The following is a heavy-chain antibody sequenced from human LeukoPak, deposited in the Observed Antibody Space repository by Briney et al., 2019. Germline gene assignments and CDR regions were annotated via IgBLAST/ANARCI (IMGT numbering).Heavy chain of an antibody. CDR2: ISSSRGST. J-gene: IGHJ4*02. Sequence: GGSLRLSCSASGFTFSSYAMHWVRQAPGKGLEYVSAISSSRGSTYYADSVKGRFTISRDNSKNTLYLQMSSLRAEDTAVYYCVKSLVVALGYCSGGSCGTDYWGQGTLVTVSS. CDR1: GFTFSSYA. CDR3: VKSLVVALGYCSGGSCGTDY. D-gene: IGHD2-15*01. V-gene: IGHV3-64D*06.